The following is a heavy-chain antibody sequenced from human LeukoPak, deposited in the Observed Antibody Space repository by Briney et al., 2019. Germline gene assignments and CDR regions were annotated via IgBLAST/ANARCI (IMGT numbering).Heavy chain of an antibody. D-gene: IGHD7-27*01. V-gene: IGHV3-30-3*01. CDR3: ARDLGSPSAFDI. CDR2: ISYDGSNK. J-gene: IGHJ3*02. CDR1: GFTFSSYA. Sequence: PGRSLRLSCAASGFTFSSYAMHWVRQAPGKGLEWVAVISYDGSNKYYADSAKGRFTISRDNSKNTLYLQMNSLRAEDTAVYYCARDLGSPSAFDIWGQGTMVTVSS.